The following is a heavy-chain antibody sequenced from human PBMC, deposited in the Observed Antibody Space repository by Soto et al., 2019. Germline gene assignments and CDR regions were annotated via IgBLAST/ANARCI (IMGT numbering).Heavy chain of an antibody. V-gene: IGHV1-18*04. D-gene: IGHD3-16*02. CDR1: GYTFTSYG. J-gene: IGHJ3*02. CDR3: ARIMASVWGSYPMGDAFHI. CDR2: ISAYNGNT. Sequence: GASVKVSCKASGYTFTSYGISWVRQAPGQGLEWMGWISAYNGNTNYAQKLQGRVTMTTDTSTSTAYMELRSLSSDDTAVYYFARIMASVWGSYPMGDAFHIWGQGTMVTVSS.